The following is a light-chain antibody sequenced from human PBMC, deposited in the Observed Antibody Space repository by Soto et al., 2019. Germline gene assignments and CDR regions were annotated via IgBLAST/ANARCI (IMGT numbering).Light chain of an antibody. J-gene: IGKJ1*01. CDR1: QSIGSNY. CDR3: QQYASSPPE. V-gene: IGKV3-20*01. CDR2: GAS. Sequence: EIVLTQSPGTLSLSPGERATLSCRASQSIGSNYLAWYQQKPGQAPRILIYGASTRTTGIPDRFSGSGSGTDFTLTISRLETEDFAVYYCQQYASSPPEFGQGTKVEI.